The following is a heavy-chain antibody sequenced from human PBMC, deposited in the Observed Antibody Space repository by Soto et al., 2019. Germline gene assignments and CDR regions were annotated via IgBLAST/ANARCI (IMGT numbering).Heavy chain of an antibody. Sequence: EVQLVESGGGLVQPGGSLRLSCAASGFTFSSYSMNWVCQAPGKGLEWVSYISSSSSTIYYADSVKGRFTISRDNAKNSLYLQMNSLRDEDTAVYYCARGNSSSWYPFTFYIWGQGTMVTVSS. V-gene: IGHV3-48*02. J-gene: IGHJ3*02. D-gene: IGHD6-13*01. CDR3: ARGNSSSWYPFTFYI. CDR2: ISSSSSTI. CDR1: GFTFSSYS.